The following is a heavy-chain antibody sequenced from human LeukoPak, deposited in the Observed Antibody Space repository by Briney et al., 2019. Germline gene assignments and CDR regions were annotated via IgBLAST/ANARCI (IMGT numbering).Heavy chain of an antibody. V-gene: IGHV3-21*01. CDR3: ATDRLGSYWYFDI. D-gene: IGHD3-9*01. J-gene: IGHJ2*01. Sequence: GGSLRLSCAASGFTFSSYSMNWVRQAPGKGLEWVSSISSSSSYIYYADSVKGRFTISRDNAKNSLYLQMNSLRAEDTAVYYCATDRLGSYWYFDIWGRGTLVTVSS. CDR2: ISSSSSYI. CDR1: GFTFSSYS.